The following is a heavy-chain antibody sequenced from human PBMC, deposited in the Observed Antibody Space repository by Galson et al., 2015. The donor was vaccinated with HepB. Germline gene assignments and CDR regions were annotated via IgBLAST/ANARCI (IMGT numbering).Heavy chain of an antibody. CDR3: ARDLDLGGSGPKFDY. CDR2: IIPIFGTA. CDR1: GGTFSSYA. J-gene: IGHJ4*02. D-gene: IGHD6-19*01. Sequence: SVKVSCKASGGTFSSYAISWVRQAPGQGLEWMGGIIPIFGTANYAQKFQGRVTITADKSTSTAYMELSSLRSEDTAVYYCARDLDLGGSGPKFDYWGQGTLVTVSS. V-gene: IGHV1-69*06.